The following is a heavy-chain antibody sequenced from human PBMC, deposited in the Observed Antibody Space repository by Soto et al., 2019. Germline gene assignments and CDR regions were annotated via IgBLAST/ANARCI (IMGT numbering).Heavy chain of an antibody. J-gene: IGHJ6*02. Sequence: QVQLQESGSGLVKPSQSLSLTCTVSGVSLTTADTWWSWIRQSPGKGLEFIGYYHSGGSTYYDASFRSRVIISADTSNSQFSLKLSSVIVADTAVYCCVRSRQMESGNDYGLDVWGQGTTVTVSS. V-gene: IGHV4-30-4*01. D-gene: IGHD1-1*01. CDR2: YHSGGST. CDR3: VRSRQMESGNDYGLDV. CDR1: GVSLTTADTW.